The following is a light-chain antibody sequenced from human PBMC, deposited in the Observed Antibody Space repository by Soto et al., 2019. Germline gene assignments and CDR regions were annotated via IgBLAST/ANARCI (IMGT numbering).Light chain of an antibody. CDR2: AAS. J-gene: IGKJ4*01. CDR3: QQSYSTPLT. CDR1: QSISSY. Sequence: DLQMTQAPSSLSASVGDRVTITCRASQSISSYLNWYQQKPGKAPKLLIYAASSLQSGVPSRFSGSGSVTDFTLTISCLQPEDFATYYCQQSYSTPLTFGGGTMVEIK. V-gene: IGKV1-39*01.